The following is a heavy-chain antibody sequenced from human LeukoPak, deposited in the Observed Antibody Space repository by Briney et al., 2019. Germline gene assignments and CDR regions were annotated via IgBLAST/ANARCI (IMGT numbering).Heavy chain of an antibody. Sequence: SQTLSLTCAISGDSVSSNSAAWNWIRQSPSRGLEWLGRAFYRSKWYNEDAVSVKGLITINPDTSKNQFSLQLNSVTPEDTAVYYCARGYGPNRSWYYFDYWGQGTLVTVSS. CDR2: AFYRSKWYN. CDR3: ARGYGPNRSWYYFDY. CDR1: GDSVSSNSAA. V-gene: IGHV6-1*01. J-gene: IGHJ4*02. D-gene: IGHD6-13*01.